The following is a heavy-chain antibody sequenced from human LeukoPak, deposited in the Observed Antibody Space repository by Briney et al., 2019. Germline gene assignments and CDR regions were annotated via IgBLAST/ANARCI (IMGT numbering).Heavy chain of an antibody. CDR2: IYPGDSDT. J-gene: IGHJ4*02. CDR3: ARGYYDILTGYYAVYFDY. D-gene: IGHD3-9*01. CDR1: GYSFTSYW. Sequence: GESLKISCKGSGYSFTSYWIGWVRQMPGKGLEWMGIIYPGDSDTRYSPSFQGQVTISADKSISTAYLQRSSLEASDTAMYYCARGYYDILTGYYAVYFDYWGQGTLVTVSP. V-gene: IGHV5-51*01.